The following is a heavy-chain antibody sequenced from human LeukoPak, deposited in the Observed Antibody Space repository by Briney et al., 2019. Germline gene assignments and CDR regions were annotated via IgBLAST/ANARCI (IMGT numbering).Heavy chain of an antibody. J-gene: IGHJ4*02. Sequence: ASVKVSCKASGYTFTSYGISWVRQAPGQGLEWMGWISAYNGNTNYAQKLQGRVTMTTDTSTSTAYMELRSLRSDDTAVYYCARDDGGDIVATIPLFDYWGQGTVVTVSS. V-gene: IGHV1-18*01. CDR3: ARDDGGDIVATIPLFDY. D-gene: IGHD5-12*01. CDR2: ISAYNGNT. CDR1: GYTFTSYG.